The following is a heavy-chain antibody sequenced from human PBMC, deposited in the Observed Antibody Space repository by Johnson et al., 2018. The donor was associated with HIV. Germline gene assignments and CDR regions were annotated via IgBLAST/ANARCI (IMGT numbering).Heavy chain of an antibody. CDR3: AKPKNPLIVDLDAFDI. CDR1: GFTFDDYT. CDR2: ISWNSGSI. V-gene: IGHV3-9*01. Sequence: VQLVESGGVVVQPGGSLRLSCAASGFTFDDYTMHWVRQAPGKGLEWVSGISWNSGSIGYADSVKGRFTISRDNAKNSLYLQMNSLRAEDTALYYCAKPKNPLIVDLDAFDIWGQGTMVTVSP. D-gene: IGHD1-26*01. J-gene: IGHJ3*02.